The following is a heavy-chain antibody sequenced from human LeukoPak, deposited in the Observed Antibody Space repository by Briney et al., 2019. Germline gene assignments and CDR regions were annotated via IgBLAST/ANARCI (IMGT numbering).Heavy chain of an antibody. CDR2: INPNSGAT. V-gene: IGHV1-2*02. CDR1: GYTFTGYY. J-gene: IGHJ3*02. CDR3: ARRLGWGESALDI. D-gene: IGHD3-10*01. Sequence: ASVKVSCKASGYTFTGYYMHWVRQAPGQGLEWMGWINPNSGATNYAQKFQGRVTMTRDTSISTAYMELSRLRSDDTAVYYCARRLGWGESALDIWGQGTMVTVSS.